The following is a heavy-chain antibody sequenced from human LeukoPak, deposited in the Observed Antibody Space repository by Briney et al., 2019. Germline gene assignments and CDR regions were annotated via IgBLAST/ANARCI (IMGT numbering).Heavy chain of an antibody. CDR1: GYIFTSYN. CDR3: ARFAVHRRLTVAGQFGLDY. Sequence: AASVKVSCKASGYIFTSYNMYWVRQAPGQGLEWMGIINSSGGSTNYAQKFQGRVTMTRDTSTSTVYMEQSSLRSEDTAVYYRARFAVHRRLTVAGQFGLDYWGQGTLVTVSS. V-gene: IGHV1-46*01. CDR2: INSSGGST. D-gene: IGHD6-19*01. J-gene: IGHJ4*02.